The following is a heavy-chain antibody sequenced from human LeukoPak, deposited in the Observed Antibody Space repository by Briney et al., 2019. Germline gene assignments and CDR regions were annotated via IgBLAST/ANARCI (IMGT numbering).Heavy chain of an antibody. V-gene: IGHV3-20*04. CDR2: INWNGGST. CDR1: GFTFDDYG. Sequence: GGSLILSCAASGFTFDDYGMSWVRQAPGKGLEWVSGINWNGGSTGYADSVKGRFTISRDNAKNSLYLQMNSLRAEDTALYYCARSRSGSGWADAFDIWGQGTMVTVSS. J-gene: IGHJ3*02. CDR3: ARSRSGSGWADAFDI. D-gene: IGHD6-19*01.